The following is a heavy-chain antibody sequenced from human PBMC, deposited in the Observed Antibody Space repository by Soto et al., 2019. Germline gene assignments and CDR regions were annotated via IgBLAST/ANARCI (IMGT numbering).Heavy chain of an antibody. CDR1: GFTFSSYG. J-gene: IGHJ6*02. CDR2: IWYDGSNK. Sequence: QVQLVESGGGVVQPGRSLRLSCAASGFTFSSYGMHWVRQAPGKGLEWVAVIWYDGSNKYYADSVKGRFTISRDNSKNTLYLQMNSLRAEDTAVYYWARDSSSYYYYGMDVWGQGTTVTVSS. D-gene: IGHD2-2*01. V-gene: IGHV3-33*01. CDR3: ARDSSSYYYYGMDV.